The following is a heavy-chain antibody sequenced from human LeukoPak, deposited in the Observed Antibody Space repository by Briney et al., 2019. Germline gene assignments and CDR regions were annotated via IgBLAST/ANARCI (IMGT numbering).Heavy chain of an antibody. D-gene: IGHD3-3*01. CDR2: IYISGST. CDR1: GGSISSYY. V-gene: IGHV4-4*07. Sequence: SETLSLTCTVSGGSISSYYWSWIRQPAGKGLEWIGRIYISGSTNYNPSLKSRVTMSVDTSKNQFSLKLSSVTAADTAVYYCARESTYYDFWSGTYYYYMEVWGKGTTVTVFS. J-gene: IGHJ6*03. CDR3: ARESTYYDFWSGTYYYYMEV.